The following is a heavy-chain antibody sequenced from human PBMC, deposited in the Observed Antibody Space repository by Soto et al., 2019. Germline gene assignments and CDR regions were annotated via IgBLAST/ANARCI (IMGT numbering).Heavy chain of an antibody. D-gene: IGHD3-3*01. J-gene: IGHJ4*02. CDR2: IYSGHTT. CDR3: VRGPPDHKLRLVEWPYGDY. Sequence: EVQLVESGGGLIQPGGSLRLSCVASGFIVSSNQMSWVRQAPGKGLEWVSVIYSGHTTYYADSVEGRFTISRDDSKNTLYLQMNSLRVEDTAVYYCVRGPPDHKLRLVEWPYGDYWGQGALVTVSS. CDR1: GFIVSSNQ. V-gene: IGHV3-53*01.